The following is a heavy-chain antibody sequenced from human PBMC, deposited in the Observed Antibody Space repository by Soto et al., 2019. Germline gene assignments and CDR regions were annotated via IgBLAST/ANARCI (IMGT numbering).Heavy chain of an antibody. J-gene: IGHJ6*02. CDR2: IRGFSPYT. D-gene: IGHD2-15*01. CDR3: ARDRGYDAHDYYYNAMDV. V-gene: IGHV3-21*01. CDR1: GFTFRTYT. Sequence: PGGSLRLSCISSGFTFRTYTMNWVRQAPGKGLEWVSGIRGFSPYTFYAESVKGRFTISRDNGKNSLYLQMNSLRAEDTAVYYCARDRGYDAHDYYYNAMDVWGQGTTVTVSS.